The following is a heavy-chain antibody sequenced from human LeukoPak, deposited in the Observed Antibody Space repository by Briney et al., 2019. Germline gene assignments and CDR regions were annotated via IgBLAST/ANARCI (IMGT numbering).Heavy chain of an antibody. CDR2: ISGYNGNT. V-gene: IGHV1-18*01. CDR1: GYTFTTYG. D-gene: IGHD3-22*01. J-gene: IGHJ4*02. CDR3: ARGATYYYDSHNSGFYSNHPFDY. Sequence: ASVKVSCKATGYTFTTYGVNWVRQAPGQGLEWMGWISGYNGNTNYAQKFQGRVTMTTDTSTSTAYMELRSLRSDDTAVYYCARGATYYYDSHNSGFYSNHPFDYWGQGTLVTVSS.